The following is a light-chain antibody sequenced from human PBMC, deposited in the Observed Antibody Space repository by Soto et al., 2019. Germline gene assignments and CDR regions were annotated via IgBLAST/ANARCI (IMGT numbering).Light chain of an antibody. Sequence: EIVLTQSPGTLSLSPGERATLSCRASQSVTSNYLAWYQQKPGQAPRLLIFGASIRDTGIPDSFSGSGSGTEFTLTIGRLGPEDFAVYYCHQYGSSTGTFGQGTMVEI. CDR1: QSVTSNY. J-gene: IGKJ1*01. CDR2: GAS. V-gene: IGKV3-20*01. CDR3: HQYGSSTGT.